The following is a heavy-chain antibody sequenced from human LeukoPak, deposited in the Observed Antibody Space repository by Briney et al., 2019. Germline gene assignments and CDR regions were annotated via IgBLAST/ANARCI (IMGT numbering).Heavy chain of an antibody. CDR1: GGSLSGYY. V-gene: IGHV4-4*09. CDR2: IYSRGTT. Sequence: SETLSLTCTVSGGSLSGYYWSWIRQTPGKGLEWIGYIYSRGTTNYNRSLQSRVIMSLDTPKNQFSLSVTSVTAADTAMYFCPRRISSWNVYIDKWGQGIQVTVSS. J-gene: IGHJ4*02. CDR3: PRRISSWNVYIDK. D-gene: IGHD1-1*01.